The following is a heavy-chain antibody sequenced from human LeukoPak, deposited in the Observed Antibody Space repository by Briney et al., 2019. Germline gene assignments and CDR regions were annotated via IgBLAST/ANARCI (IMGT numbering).Heavy chain of an antibody. CDR1: GFTFDDYS. V-gene: IGHV3-49*04. D-gene: IGHD3-10*01. CDR2: IRSEGYGGTA. J-gene: IGHJ6*02. CDR3: SRGRYYYASGRSYGLDV. Sequence: GGSLRLSCSASGFTFDDYSMNWVRQAPGKGLERVGFIRSEGYGGTADYAASVKGRFTISRDDSKNIAYLQTNGLEPADTAVYYCSRGRYYYASGRSYGLDVWGQGTTVTVSS.